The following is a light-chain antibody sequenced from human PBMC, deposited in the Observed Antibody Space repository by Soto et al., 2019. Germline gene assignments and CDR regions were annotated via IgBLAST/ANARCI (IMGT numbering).Light chain of an antibody. J-gene: IGKJ4*01. CDR1: QSVSSTY. CDR3: QQHGSSQT. CDR2: GAS. Sequence: LVLTHSPGTLSLYPGERAALSCRASQSVSSTYLAWYQQKPGQAPRLLIYGASSRATGIPDRFSGSGSGTDFTLTISRLEPEDFAVYYCQQHGSSQTFGGGTKVDIK. V-gene: IGKV3-20*01.